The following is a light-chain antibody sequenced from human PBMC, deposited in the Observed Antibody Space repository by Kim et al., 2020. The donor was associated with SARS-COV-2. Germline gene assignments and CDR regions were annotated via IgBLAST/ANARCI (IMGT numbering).Light chain of an antibody. J-gene: IGKJ1*01. Sequence: PPGERATLSCRASQSVSSTYLAWYQQRPGQAPRLLIYAASSRATGIPDRFSGSGSGTDFTLTISRLEAEDCAVFYCQQYATSPRTFGQGTKVDIK. CDR3: QQYATSPRT. CDR2: AAS. CDR1: QSVSSTY. V-gene: IGKV3-20*01.